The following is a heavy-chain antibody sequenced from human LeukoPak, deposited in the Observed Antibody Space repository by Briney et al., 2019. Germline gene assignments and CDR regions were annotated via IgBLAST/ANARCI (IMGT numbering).Heavy chain of an antibody. J-gene: IGHJ6*04. CDR3: ARELPLRYFDWLLYYYYGMDV. V-gene: IGHV3-30*01. Sequence: PGRSLRLSCESSGVTRSSYAMHWVRQAPGKELERVAVISYDGSNKYYADSVKGRFTISRDNSKNTLYLQMNSLRAEDTAVYYCARELPLRYFDWLLYYYYGMDVWGRGTTVTVSS. CDR2: ISYDGSNK. D-gene: IGHD3-9*01. CDR1: GVTRSSYA.